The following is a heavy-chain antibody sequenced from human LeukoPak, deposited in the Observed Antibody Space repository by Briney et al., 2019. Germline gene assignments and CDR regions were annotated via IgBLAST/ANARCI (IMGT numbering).Heavy chain of an antibody. D-gene: IGHD3-10*01. Sequence: SETLSLTCTVSGGSISSSSYYWGWIRQPPGKGLEWIGSIYYSGSTYYNPSLKSRVTISVDTSKNQFSLKLSSVTAADTAVYYCASTMVRGVIITYDAFDIWGQGTMVTVSS. CDR3: ASTMVRGVIITYDAFDI. J-gene: IGHJ3*02. CDR1: GGSISSSSYY. V-gene: IGHV4-39*07. CDR2: IYYSGST.